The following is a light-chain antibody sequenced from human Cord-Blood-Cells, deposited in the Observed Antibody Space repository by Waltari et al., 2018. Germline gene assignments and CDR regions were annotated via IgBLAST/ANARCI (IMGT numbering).Light chain of an antibody. J-gene: IGLJ1*01. Sequence: QSALTQPASMSGSPGQSITISCTGTSSDVGGYNYVSWYQQHPGKAPKLMIYEVSNRPSGVSNRFSGSKSGNTASLTISGLQAEDEADYYCSSYTSSYVFGTGTKVTVL. V-gene: IGLV2-14*01. CDR2: EVS. CDR3: SSYTSSYV. CDR1: SSDVGGYNY.